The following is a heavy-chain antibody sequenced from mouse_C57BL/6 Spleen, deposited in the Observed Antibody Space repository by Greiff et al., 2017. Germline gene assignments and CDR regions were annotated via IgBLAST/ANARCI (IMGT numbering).Heavy chain of an antibody. J-gene: IGHJ2*01. CDR1: GYAFSSYW. CDR2: IYPGDGDT. CDR3: ARYYGSSFYYFDY. V-gene: IGHV1-80*01. Sequence: VQLQQSGAELVKPGASVKISCKASGYAFSSYWMNWVKQRPGTGLEWIGQIYPGDGDTNYNGKFKGKATLTADKSSSTAYMQLSRLTSEDSAVYFCARYYGSSFYYFDYWGQGTTLTVAS. D-gene: IGHD1-1*01.